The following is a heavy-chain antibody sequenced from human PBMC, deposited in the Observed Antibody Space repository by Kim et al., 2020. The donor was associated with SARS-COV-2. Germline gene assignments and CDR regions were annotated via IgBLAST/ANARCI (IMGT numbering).Heavy chain of an antibody. CDR3: ARDLSGRLEAEVFDY. J-gene: IGHJ4*02. V-gene: IGHV4-39*07. CDR1: GGSISSSSYY. D-gene: IGHD1-26*01. Sequence: SETLSLTCTVSGGSISSSSYYWGWIRQPPGKGLEWIGSIYYSGSTYYNPSLKSRVTISVDTSKNQFSLKLSSVTAADTAVYYCARDLSGRLEAEVFDYWGQGTLVTVSS. CDR2: IYYSGST.